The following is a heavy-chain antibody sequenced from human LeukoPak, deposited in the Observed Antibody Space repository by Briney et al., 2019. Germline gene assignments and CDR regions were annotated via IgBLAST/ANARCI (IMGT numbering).Heavy chain of an antibody. CDR2: INPNSGGT. V-gene: IGHV1-2*02. J-gene: IGHJ4*02. D-gene: IGHD3-9*01. CDR3: ARGYFDWFSQGLDY. CDR1: GYTFSGYY. Sequence: GASVKVSCKASGYTFSGYYMHWVRQAPGQGLEWMGWINPNSGGTNYAQKFQGRVTMTRDTSISTAYMELSRLRSDDTAVYYCARGYFDWFSQGLDYWGQGTLVTVSS.